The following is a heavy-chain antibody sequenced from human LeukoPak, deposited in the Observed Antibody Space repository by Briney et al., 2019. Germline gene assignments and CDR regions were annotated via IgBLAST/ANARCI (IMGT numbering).Heavy chain of an antibody. CDR1: GGSISSYY. Sequence: PSETLSLTCTVSGGSISSYYWSWIRQPPGKGLEWSGYIYYSGSTNYNPSLKSRVTILVDTSKNQFSLKLSSVTAADTAVYYCARDLGVLTFDYWGQGTLVTVSS. J-gene: IGHJ4*02. CDR3: ARDLGVLTFDY. D-gene: IGHD3-10*01. V-gene: IGHV4-59*01. CDR2: IYYSGST.